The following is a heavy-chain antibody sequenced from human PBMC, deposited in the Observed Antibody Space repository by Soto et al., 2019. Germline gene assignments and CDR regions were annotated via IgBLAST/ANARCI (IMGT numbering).Heavy chain of an antibody. D-gene: IGHD2-2*01. V-gene: IGHV1-69*02. Sequence: QVQLVQSGAEVKKPGSSVKVSCEASGGTFSSYSFSWVRQAPGQGLEWMGRVIPILGMANYAQKFQGRGTMPADKAPXTXYXXLSSVRSEETAVYYCEGGGAVVVPGAVDRHNWFDPWGQGTLVTVSS. CDR1: GGTFSSYS. CDR3: EGGGAVVVPGAVDRHNWFDP. J-gene: IGHJ5*02. CDR2: VIPILGMA.